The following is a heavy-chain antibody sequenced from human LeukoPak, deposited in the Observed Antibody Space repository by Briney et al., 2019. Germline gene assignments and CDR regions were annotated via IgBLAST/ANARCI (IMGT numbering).Heavy chain of an antibody. CDR1: GITFSSYG. Sequence: TGGTLRLSCAASGITFSSYGMSWVCQAPGKGLEWVSSISSTGGTTYYADSVKGRFTISRDNSKNTLYLQMNSLRAEDTAIYYCAKNGDRGAYCTGGTCYPYFYYYMDVWGKGTTVTI. D-gene: IGHD2-15*01. J-gene: IGHJ6*03. CDR2: ISSTGGTT. CDR3: AKNGDRGAYCTGGTCYPYFYYYMDV. V-gene: IGHV3-23*01.